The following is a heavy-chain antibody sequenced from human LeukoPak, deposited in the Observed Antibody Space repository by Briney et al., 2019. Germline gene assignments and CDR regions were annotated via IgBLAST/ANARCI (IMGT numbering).Heavy chain of an antibody. D-gene: IGHD5-24*01. V-gene: IGHV3-30-3*01. CDR3: AKGLGKATITPLGY. CDR1: GFTFHNYY. Sequence: GGSLRLSCAASGFTFHNYYMHWVRQAPGKGLEWVAVISLDGNNEYYADSVKGRFSLSRDNSMNTLYLQMDSLRAEDTAVYYCAKGLGKATITPLGYWGQGTLVTVSS. CDR2: ISLDGNNE. J-gene: IGHJ4*02.